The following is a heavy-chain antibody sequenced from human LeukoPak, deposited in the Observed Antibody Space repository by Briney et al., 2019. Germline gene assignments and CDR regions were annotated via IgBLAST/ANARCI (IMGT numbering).Heavy chain of an antibody. V-gene: IGHV3-23*01. D-gene: IGHD3-22*01. CDR2: VSGSGGST. CDR3: AKRGVVIRVILVGFHKEAYYFDS. CDR1: GITLSNYG. J-gene: IGHJ4*02. Sequence: GGSLRLSCAVSGITLSNYGMSWVRQAPGKGLEWVAGVSGSGGSTSYADSVKGRFTISRDNPRNTLYLQMNSLRAEDTAVYFCAKRGVVIRVILVGFHKEAYYFDSWGQGALVTVSS.